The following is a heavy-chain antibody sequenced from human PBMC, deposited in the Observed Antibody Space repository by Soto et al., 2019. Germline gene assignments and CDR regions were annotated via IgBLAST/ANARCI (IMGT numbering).Heavy chain of an antibody. Sequence: QAQLVQSGAEVKKPGSSVKVSCKASRDTFSSYAITWVRQAPGQGLEWMGGIIPTFGSPKYAQNFQGRLTITADDSTYTPYMELASLTSHDTAVYYCARAVVPKYNWFDPWGQGTLVTVSS. CDR3: ARAVVPKYNWFDP. CDR2: IIPTFGSP. V-gene: IGHV1-69*01. J-gene: IGHJ5*02. D-gene: IGHD2-21*01. CDR1: RDTFSSYA.